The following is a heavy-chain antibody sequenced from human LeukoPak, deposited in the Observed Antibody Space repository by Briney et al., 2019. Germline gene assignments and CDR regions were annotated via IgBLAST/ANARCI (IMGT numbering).Heavy chain of an antibody. Sequence: PSETLSLTCTVSGGSISSSSYYWGWIRQPPGKGLEWIGSIYYSGSTYYNPSLKSRVTISVDTSKNQFSLKLSSVTAADTAVYYCARPASSSSRDWYFDLWGRGTLVTVSS. V-gene: IGHV4-39*07. CDR1: GGSISSSSYY. D-gene: IGHD6-6*01. CDR3: ARPASSSSRDWYFDL. J-gene: IGHJ2*01. CDR2: IYYSGST.